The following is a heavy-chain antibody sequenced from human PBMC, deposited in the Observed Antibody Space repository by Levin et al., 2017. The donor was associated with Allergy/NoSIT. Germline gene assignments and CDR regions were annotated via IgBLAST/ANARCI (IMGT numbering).Heavy chain of an antibody. D-gene: IGHD2-2*01. J-gene: IGHJ4*02. CDR2: VISDGSIT. CDR1: GFPFSKFY. CDR3: ARGGCSSTSCLDN. V-gene: IGHV3-74*01. Sequence: PRGVLKISCAASGFPFSKFYMHWVRQAPGKGLVWVSRVISDGSITDYADSVKGRFTISRDNARNTLYLQMNSLRAEDTAVYYCARGGCSSTSCLDNWGQGILVTVSS.